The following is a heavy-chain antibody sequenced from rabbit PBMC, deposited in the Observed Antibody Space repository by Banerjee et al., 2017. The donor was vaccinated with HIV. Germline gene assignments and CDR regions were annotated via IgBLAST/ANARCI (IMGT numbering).Heavy chain of an antibody. J-gene: IGHJ6*01. CDR3: ARAGNAYYRNAINGMDL. V-gene: IGHV1S40*01. CDR1: GFTLSSYW. Sequence: QSLEESGGGLVKPGASLTLTCTASGFTLSSYWMCWVRQAPGKGLEWIACIYAGSSGSTYYASWAKGRFTISKTSSTTVTLQMTSLTAADTATYFCARAGNAYYRNAINGMDLRGQGTLVTVS. D-gene: IGHD6-1*01. CDR2: IYAGSSGST.